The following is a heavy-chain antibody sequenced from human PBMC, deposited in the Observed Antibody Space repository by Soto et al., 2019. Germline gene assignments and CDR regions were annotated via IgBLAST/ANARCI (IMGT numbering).Heavy chain of an antibody. CDR3: AKHFRYGTQAFDY. J-gene: IGHJ4*02. CDR1: GFTFSNYA. V-gene: IGHV3-23*01. D-gene: IGHD3-3*02. Sequence: GGSLRLSCADSGFTFSNYAMNWVRQAPGKGLEWVAVMSGSGDNTYHADSVKGRFTISRDNSKNTLYLQMNSLRAEDTAVYYCAKHFRYGTQAFDYWGQGTLVTVSS. CDR2: MSGSGDNT.